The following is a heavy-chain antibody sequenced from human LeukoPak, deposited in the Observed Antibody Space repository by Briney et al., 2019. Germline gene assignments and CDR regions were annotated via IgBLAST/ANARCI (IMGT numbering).Heavy chain of an antibody. CDR2: NNPNSGGT. D-gene: IGHD3-3*01. CDR3: ARDPSGYYTQTQYYFDY. Sequence: ASVKVSCKASGYTFTGYYMHWVRQAPGQGLEWMGWNNPNSGGTNYAQKFQGRVTMTRDTSISTAYMELSRLRSDDTAVYYCARDPSGYYTQTQYYFDYWGQGTLVTVSS. J-gene: IGHJ4*02. V-gene: IGHV1-2*02. CDR1: GYTFTGYY.